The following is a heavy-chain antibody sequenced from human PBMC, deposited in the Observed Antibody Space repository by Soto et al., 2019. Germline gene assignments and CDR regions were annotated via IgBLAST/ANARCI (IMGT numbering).Heavy chain of an antibody. D-gene: IGHD5-18*01. CDR2: IKSKTDGGTT. CDR3: TTDDTAFTEARSDAFDI. Sequence: GGSLRLSCAASGFTFSNAWMSWVRQAPGKGLEWVGRIKSKTDGGTTDYAAPVKGRFTISRDDSKNTLYLQMNSLKTEDTAVYYCTTDDTAFTEARSDAFDIWGQGTMVTVSS. CDR1: GFTFSNAW. V-gene: IGHV3-15*01. J-gene: IGHJ3*02.